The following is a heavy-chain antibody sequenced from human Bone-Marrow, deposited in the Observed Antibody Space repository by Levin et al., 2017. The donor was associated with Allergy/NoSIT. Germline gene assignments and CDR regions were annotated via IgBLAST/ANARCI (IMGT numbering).Heavy chain of an antibody. V-gene: IGHV3-30-3*01. CDR1: GFTFSSYA. CDR3: ARNGFGESFRYYYYMDG. D-gene: IGHD3-10*01. Sequence: PGGSLRLSCAASGFTFSSYAMHWVRQAPGKGLEWVAVISYDGSNKYYADSVKGRFTISRDNSKNTLYLQMNSLRAEDTAVYYCARNGFGESFRYYYYMDGWGKGTTVTVSS. CDR2: ISYDGSNK. J-gene: IGHJ6*03.